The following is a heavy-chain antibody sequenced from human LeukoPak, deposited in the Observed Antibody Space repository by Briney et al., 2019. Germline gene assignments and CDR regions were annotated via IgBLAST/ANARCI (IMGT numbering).Heavy chain of an antibody. CDR3: ARATMIVVIADAFDI. D-gene: IGHD3-22*01. Sequence: ASVKVSCKASGYTFSAYCMHWVRQAPGQGLEWMGWINPKSGGTDYAQKFQDRVTMTRDTSISTAYMELSRLRSDDTAVYYCARATMIVVIADAFDIWGQGTMATVSS. V-gene: IGHV1-2*02. J-gene: IGHJ3*02. CDR2: INPKSGGT. CDR1: GYTFSAYC.